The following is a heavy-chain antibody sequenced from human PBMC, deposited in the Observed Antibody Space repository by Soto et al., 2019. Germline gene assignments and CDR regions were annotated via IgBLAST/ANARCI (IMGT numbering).Heavy chain of an antibody. CDR1: GFTFSSYA. Sequence: QVQLVESGGGVVQPGRSLRLSCAASGFTFSSYAMHWVRQAPGKGLEWVAVISYDGSNKNHADTVKGRFTTSRDNSKMTLYLQMNGLRAEDTAVYYCARGYDFWSGYYDPYGMDVWGQGTTVTVSS. D-gene: IGHD3-3*01. V-gene: IGHV3-30-3*01. CDR2: ISYDGSNK. J-gene: IGHJ6*02. CDR3: ARGYDFWSGYYDPYGMDV.